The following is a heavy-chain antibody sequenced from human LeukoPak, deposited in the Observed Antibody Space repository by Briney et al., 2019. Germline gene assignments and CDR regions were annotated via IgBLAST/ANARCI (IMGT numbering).Heavy chain of an antibody. CDR2: ISYDGSDK. J-gene: IGHJ4*02. V-gene: IGHV3-30*18. D-gene: IGHD3-10*01. CDR1: GFTFNYYA. Sequence: GGSLRLSCAASGFTFNYYAMHWVRQAPGRGLEWVALISYDGSDKYYADSVKGRFTISRDNSKNTLYLQMNSLRAEDTAVYYCANAWFGELHYWGQGTLVTVSS. CDR3: ANAWFGELHY.